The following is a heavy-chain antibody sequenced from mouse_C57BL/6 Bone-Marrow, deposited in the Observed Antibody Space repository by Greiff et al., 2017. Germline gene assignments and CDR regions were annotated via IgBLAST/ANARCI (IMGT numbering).Heavy chain of an antibody. Sequence: EVKLEESGGGLVKPGGSLKLSCAASGFTFSSYAMSWVRQTPEKRLEWVATISDGGSYTYYPDNVKGRFTISRDNAKNNLYLQMSHRKSEDTAMYYCARERDGYYDAMDYWGQGTSVTVSS. CDR1: GFTFSSYA. D-gene: IGHD2-3*01. J-gene: IGHJ4*01. V-gene: IGHV5-4*01. CDR3: ARERDGYYDAMDY. CDR2: ISDGGSYT.